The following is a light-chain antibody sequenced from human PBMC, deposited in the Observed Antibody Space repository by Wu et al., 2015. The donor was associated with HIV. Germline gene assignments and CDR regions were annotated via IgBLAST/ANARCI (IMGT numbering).Light chain of an antibody. J-gene: IGKJ3*01. CDR3: QHYGDSQFT. CDR2: GAS. V-gene: IGKV3-20*01. Sequence: IVLTQSPDTLSLSPGETAILSRRASQIIPSSHLAWYQQKHGQAPRLLMYGASRKATGIPDRFSGYMSAATDFTLAIFRLQPEDSAVYFCQHYGDSQFTFGRGTKLEI. CDR1: QIIPSSH.